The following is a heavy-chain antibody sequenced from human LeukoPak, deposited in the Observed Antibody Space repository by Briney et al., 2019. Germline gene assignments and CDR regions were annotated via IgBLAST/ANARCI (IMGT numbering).Heavy chain of an antibody. D-gene: IGHD1-20*01. CDR2: ISSDGGST. CDR3: ARDGITGTRYFHH. Sequence: GGSLRLSCAASGFTFSSYAMHWVRQAPGRGLEYVSAISSDGGSTYYANSVKGRFTISRDNSKNTLYLHMGSRRAEDMAVYYCARDGITGTRYFHHWGQGTLVTVSS. V-gene: IGHV3-64*01. J-gene: IGHJ1*01. CDR1: GFTFSSYA.